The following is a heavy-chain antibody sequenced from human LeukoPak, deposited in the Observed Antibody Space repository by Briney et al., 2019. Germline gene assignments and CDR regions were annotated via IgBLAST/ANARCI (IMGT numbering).Heavy chain of an antibody. CDR1: GFTFSNYE. CDR3: AKDHSNALLRFGEVIRKTRDGYFDY. V-gene: IGHV3-48*03. CDR2: ISSSGSTI. J-gene: IGHJ4*02. D-gene: IGHD3-10*01. Sequence: GGSLRLSCAASGFTFSNYEMNWVRQAPGKGLEWVSYISSSGSTIYYADSVKGRFTISRDNAKNSLYLQMNSLRAEDTAVYYCAKDHSNALLRFGEVIRKTRDGYFDYWGQGTLVTVSS.